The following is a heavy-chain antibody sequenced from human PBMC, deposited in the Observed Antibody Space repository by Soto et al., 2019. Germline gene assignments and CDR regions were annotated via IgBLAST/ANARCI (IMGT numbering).Heavy chain of an antibody. CDR2: IYYSGST. Sequence: SETLSLTCTVPGGSISSYYWSWIRQPPGKGLEWIGYIYYSGSTNYNPSLKSRVTISVDTSKNQFSLKLSSVTAADTAVYYCARDRVAVAGNYYYYYMDVWGKGTTVTVSS. CDR1: GGSISSYY. D-gene: IGHD6-19*01. J-gene: IGHJ6*03. V-gene: IGHV4-59*01. CDR3: ARDRVAVAGNYYYYYMDV.